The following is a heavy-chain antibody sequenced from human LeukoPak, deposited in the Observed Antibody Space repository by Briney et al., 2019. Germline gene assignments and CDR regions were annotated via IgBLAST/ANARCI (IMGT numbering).Heavy chain of an antibody. V-gene: IGHV3-48*02. CDR2: ISSSGSTI. D-gene: IGHD3-10*01. J-gene: IGHJ4*02. CDR3: ARLEYYYVSGNYYKLFDY. Sequence: GGSLRLSCAASGFTFSSYNMNWVRQAPGKGLEWVSDISSSGSTIYFADSVKGRFTISRDNAKNSLYLQMNSLRDEDTAVYYCARLEYYYVSGNYYKLFDYWGQGTLVAVCS. CDR1: GFTFSSYN.